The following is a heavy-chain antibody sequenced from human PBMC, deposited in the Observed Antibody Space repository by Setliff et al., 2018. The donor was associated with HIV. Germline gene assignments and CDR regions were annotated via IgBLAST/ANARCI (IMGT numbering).Heavy chain of an antibody. J-gene: IGHJ6*03. CDR1: GYTFINYD. CDR3: ARMPATGSRGPDYYMDV. Sequence: ASVKVSCKASGYTFINYDINWVRQAAGQGLERLGWASPNRRNTGYAQKFQGRLNITRNSAINTVYMELSGLRSDDTAIYYCARMPATGSRGPDYYMDVWGKGTTVTVSS. CDR2: ASPNRRNT. V-gene: IGHV1-8*03. D-gene: IGHD1-1*01.